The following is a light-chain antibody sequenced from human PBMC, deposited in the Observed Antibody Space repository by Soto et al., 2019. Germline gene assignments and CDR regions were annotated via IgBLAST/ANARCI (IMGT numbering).Light chain of an antibody. CDR2: GAS. CDR1: QSVSSSY. Sequence: EIVLTQSPGTLSLSPGERATLSCRASQSVSSSYLAWYQEKPGQAPRLLIYGASSRATGIPDRFSGSGSGTHFTLTISRLEPEDFAVYYCQQYGSPPPYSFGQGTKLEIK. J-gene: IGKJ2*03. V-gene: IGKV3-20*01. CDR3: QQYGSPPPYS.